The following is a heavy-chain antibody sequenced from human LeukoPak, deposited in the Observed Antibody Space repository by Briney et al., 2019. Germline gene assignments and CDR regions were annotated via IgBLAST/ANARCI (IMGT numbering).Heavy chain of an antibody. CDR2: IIPIFGTA. J-gene: IGHJ6*03. Sequence: GSSVKVSCKASGGTFSSYAISWVRQAPGQGLEWMGGIIPIFGTANYAQKFQGRVTITADESTSTAYMELSSLRSEDTAVYYCARADSGSSLGYYYYYYMDVWGKGTTVTVSS. CDR3: ARADSGSSLGYYYYYYMDV. CDR1: GGTFSSYA. V-gene: IGHV1-69*01. D-gene: IGHD1-26*01.